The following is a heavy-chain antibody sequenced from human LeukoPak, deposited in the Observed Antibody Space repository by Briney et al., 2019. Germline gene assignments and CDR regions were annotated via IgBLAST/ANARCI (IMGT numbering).Heavy chain of an antibody. J-gene: IGHJ4*02. CDR1: GFTFSGYN. CDR2: ISFTSSYI. D-gene: IGHD3-16*01. V-gene: IGHV3-21*01. CDR3: AREIKFSGGATDY. Sequence: GGSLRLSCVVSGFTFSGYNMNWVRQAPGKGLEWVSYISFTSSYIYYADSVKGRFTISRDNAKNSLFLQMNSLRAEGTAVYYCAREIKFSGGATDYWGQGTLVTVSS.